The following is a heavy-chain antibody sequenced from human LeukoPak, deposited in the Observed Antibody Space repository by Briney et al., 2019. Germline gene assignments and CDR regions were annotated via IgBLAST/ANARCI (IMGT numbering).Heavy chain of an antibody. CDR3: ARALYYYDSSGYYYTGARYNWFDP. CDR2: INHSGST. D-gene: IGHD3-22*01. Sequence: SETLSLTFCVYGGSFSGYYWSWIRQPPGKGLEWIGEINHSGSTNYNPSLKSRVTISVDTSKNQFSLKLSSVTAADTAVYYCARALYYYDSSGYYYTGARYNWFDPWGQGTLVTVS. V-gene: IGHV4-34*01. J-gene: IGHJ5*02. CDR1: GGSFSGYY.